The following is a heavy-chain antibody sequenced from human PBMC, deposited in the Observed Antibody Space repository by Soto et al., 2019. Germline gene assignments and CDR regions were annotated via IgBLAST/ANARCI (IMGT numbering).Heavy chain of an antibody. D-gene: IGHD1-26*01. CDR3: ARADLVGAVDY. CDR2: IIPMFGTA. V-gene: IGHV1-69*06. J-gene: IGHJ4*02. Sequence: ASVKVSCKASRGTFSNYAISWVRQAPGQGLEWMGGIIPMFGTANYAQKFQGRVTITAGKSTSTAYMELSSLRSDDTAVYYCARADLVGAVDYWGQGTLVTVSS. CDR1: RGTFSNYA.